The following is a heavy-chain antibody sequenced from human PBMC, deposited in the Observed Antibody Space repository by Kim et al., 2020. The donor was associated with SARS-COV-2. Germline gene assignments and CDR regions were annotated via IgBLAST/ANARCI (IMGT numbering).Heavy chain of an antibody. J-gene: IGHJ4*02. CDR2: IDPSDSYT. CDR3: ARHLTSLDYGDYLRNDY. Sequence: GESLKISCKGSGYSFTSYWISWVRQMPGKGLEWMGRIDPSDSYTNYSLSFQGHVTISADKSISTAYLQWSSLKASDTAMYYCARHLTSLDYGDYLRNDYWGQGTLVTVTS. CDR1: GYSFTSYW. V-gene: IGHV5-10-1*01. D-gene: IGHD4-17*01.